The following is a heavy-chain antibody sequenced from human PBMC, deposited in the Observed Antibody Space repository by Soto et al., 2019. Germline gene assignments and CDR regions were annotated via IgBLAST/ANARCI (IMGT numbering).Heavy chain of an antibody. Sequence: QVQLVQSGAEVKKPGASVKVSCKASGYTFTSYGISWVRQAPGQWLEWMGWINAYNGNTNYAQRLQGRVTMTTDTATSPAYMELRSLRSDDTVVYYCARYVGYGLIDYCGQGTLVTVSS. CDR1: GYTFTSYG. D-gene: IGHD5-18*01. CDR2: INAYNGNT. CDR3: ARYVGYGLIDY. J-gene: IGHJ4*02. V-gene: IGHV1-18*01.